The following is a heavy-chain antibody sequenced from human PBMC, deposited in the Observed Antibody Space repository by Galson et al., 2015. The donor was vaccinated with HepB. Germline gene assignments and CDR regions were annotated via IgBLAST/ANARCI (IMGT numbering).Heavy chain of an antibody. Sequence: SLRLSCAASGFPFSSHAMSWVRQAPGEGLQWVSGLNSDGSGANHADSVKGRFTISRDNSRNTLYLQMNSLRVEDTAVYYCATRNWGQVRGGGGQGSLVTVSS. CDR3: ATRNWGQVRGG. D-gene: IGHD7-27*01. CDR2: LNSDGSGA. V-gene: IGHV3-23*01. J-gene: IGHJ4*02. CDR1: GFPFSSHA.